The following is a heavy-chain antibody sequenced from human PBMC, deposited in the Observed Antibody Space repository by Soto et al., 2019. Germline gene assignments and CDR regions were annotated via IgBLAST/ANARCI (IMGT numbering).Heavy chain of an antibody. CDR3: ARDYHSGGAFDI. CDR2: IYYSGST. CDR1: GGSISSYY. J-gene: IGHJ3*02. Sequence: QVQLQESGPGLVKPSETLSLTCTVSGGSISSYYWSWIRQPPGKGLEWIGYIYYSGSTNYNPSLKSRVXTXVXXSKNQFSLKLSSVTAADTAVYYCARDYHSGGAFDIWGQGTMVTVSS. D-gene: IGHD6-19*01. V-gene: IGHV4-59*01.